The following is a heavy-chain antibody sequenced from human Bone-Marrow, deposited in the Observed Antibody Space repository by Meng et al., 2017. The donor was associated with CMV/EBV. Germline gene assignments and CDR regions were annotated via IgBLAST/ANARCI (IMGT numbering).Heavy chain of an antibody. V-gene: IGHV4-59*01. CDR1: GGSISNYY. J-gene: IGHJ5*01. CDR2: IYSSGNT. D-gene: IGHD5-24*01. Sequence: SETLSLTCTVSGGSISNYYWSWIRQSPGRGLEWIGYIYSSGNTNYNPSLKSRVTISVDASKDQFSLRLSSVTAADTAIYYCARGSTRDKFDSWGQGTLVTVSS. CDR3: ARGSTRDKFDS.